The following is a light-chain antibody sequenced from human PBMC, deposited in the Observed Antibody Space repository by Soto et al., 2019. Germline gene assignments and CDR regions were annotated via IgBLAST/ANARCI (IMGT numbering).Light chain of an antibody. V-gene: IGKV3-20*01. J-gene: IGKJ1*01. CDR1: PSVTNY. CDR2: DAS. CDR3: QEYGSSPRT. Sequence: DTISTQATYTVSMSPVETARPDCRASPSVTNYIAWYQQRPGQAPRLLIHDASNRATGVPARFSGSGSGTDFTPTISRLEPEDFAVYYCQEYGSSPRTFGQGTEADIK.